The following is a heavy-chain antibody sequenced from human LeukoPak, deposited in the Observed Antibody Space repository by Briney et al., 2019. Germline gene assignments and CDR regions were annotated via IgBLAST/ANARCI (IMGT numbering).Heavy chain of an antibody. CDR2: INGDGCST. CDR3: ARDGVPGAADY. CDR1: GFTFSRHW. V-gene: IGHV3-74*01. J-gene: IGHJ4*02. Sequence: GGSVRLSCVVSGFTFSRHWMRWVRQAPGKGLVWVSHINGDGCSTNYADSVRDRFTISRDSAKNTLYLQMNSLRAEDTAVYYCARDGVPGAADYWGQGTVVTDSS. D-gene: IGHD1-14*01.